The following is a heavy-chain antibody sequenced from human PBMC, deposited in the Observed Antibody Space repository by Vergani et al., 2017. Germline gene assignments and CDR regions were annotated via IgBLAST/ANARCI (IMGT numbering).Heavy chain of an antibody. D-gene: IGHD3-10*02. V-gene: IGHV3-9*01. CDR3: ARGYSVSYGMDV. CDR2: ISWNSGSI. J-gene: IGHJ6*02. Sequence: EVQLVESGGGLVQPGRSLRLSCAASGFTFDDYAMHWVRQAPGKGLEWVSGISWNSGSIGYADSVKGQFTISRDNAKNSLYLQMNSLRAEDTALYYCARGYSVSYGMDVWGQGTTVTVSS. CDR1: GFTFDDYA.